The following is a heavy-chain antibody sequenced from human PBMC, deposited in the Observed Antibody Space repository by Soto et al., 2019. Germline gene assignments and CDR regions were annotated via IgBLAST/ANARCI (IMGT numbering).Heavy chain of an antibody. V-gene: IGHV3-23*01. CDR3: AKEGFDY. CDR1: GFIFNNYA. J-gene: IGHJ4*01. CDR2: IIDSADST. Sequence: EVQLLESGGGLVQPGGSLRLSCAGSGFIFNNYAMNWVRQAPGKGLEWVSGIIDSADSTYYAQSVKGRFTISRDNSKNTLYLQMNSLRAEDSAVYYCAKEGFDYWGQGTLVTVSS.